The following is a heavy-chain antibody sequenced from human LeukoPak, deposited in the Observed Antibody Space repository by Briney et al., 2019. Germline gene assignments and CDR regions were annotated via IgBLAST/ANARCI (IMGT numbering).Heavy chain of an antibody. D-gene: IGHD2-15*01. CDR1: GGTFSSYA. CDR3: ARVDGSPDY. J-gene: IGHJ4*02. V-gene: IGHV1-8*03. CDR2: MNPKSGST. Sequence: ASVKVSCKASGGTFSSYAINWVRLATGQGLEWMGWMNPKSGSTGHAQKFQGRVTITRDTSISTVYMELSSLRSEDTAVYFCARVDGSPDYWGQGTLVTVSS.